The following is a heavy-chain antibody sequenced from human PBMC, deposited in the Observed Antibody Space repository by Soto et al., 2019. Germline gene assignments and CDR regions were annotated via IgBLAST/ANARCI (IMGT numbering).Heavy chain of an antibody. J-gene: IGHJ1*01. CDR3: AREYYSSGTH. D-gene: IGHD3-10*01. V-gene: IGHV3-74*01. Sequence: GGSLRLSCAASGFTFSTYWMQWVRQVPGEGLVWVSSISENGGITTYADSVKGRFTISRDNAKNTLYLQMNGLRVEDTAIYYCAREYYSSGTHWGQGTLDSVSS. CDR1: GFTFSTYW. CDR2: ISENGGIT.